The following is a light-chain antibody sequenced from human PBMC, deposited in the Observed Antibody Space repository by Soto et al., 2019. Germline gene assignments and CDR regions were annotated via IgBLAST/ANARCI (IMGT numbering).Light chain of an antibody. J-gene: IGKJ1*01. CDR1: QSVSSSY. CDR3: QQCGSSPS. CDR2: DTS. V-gene: IGKV3-20*01. Sequence: EIVLTQSPGTLSLSPGERATLSCRASQSVSSSYLAWYQQKPGQAPRLLIYDTSSRATGIPDRFSGSESGTDFTLAISRLEPEDFAVYYCQQCGSSPSFGQGTKVELK.